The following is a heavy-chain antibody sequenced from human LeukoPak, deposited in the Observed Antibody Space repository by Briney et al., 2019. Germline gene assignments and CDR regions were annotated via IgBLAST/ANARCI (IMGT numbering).Heavy chain of an antibody. CDR2: ITPYNGNT. CDR1: GYTFIGYS. CDR3: AREYGGNPGLFGY. D-gene: IGHD4-23*01. V-gene: IGHV1-18*01. Sequence: GASVKVSCKASGYTFIGYSISWVRQAPGHGLEWMGWITPYNGNTNYLQNFQGRVTMTTDTSTSTPYMELRSLRSDDTAVYYCAREYGGNPGLFGYWGQGTLVTVSS. J-gene: IGHJ4*02.